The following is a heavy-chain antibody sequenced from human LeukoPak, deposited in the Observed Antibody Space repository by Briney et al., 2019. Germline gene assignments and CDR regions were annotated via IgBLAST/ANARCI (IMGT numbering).Heavy chain of an antibody. J-gene: IGHJ4*02. V-gene: IGHV4-30-2*01. Sequence: SETPSLTCTVSGGSISSGGYYWSWIRQPPGKGLEWIGYIYHSGSTYYNPSLKSRVTISVDRSKNQFSLKLSSVTAADTAVYYCATFDDIFGPSGYWGQGTLVTVSS. D-gene: IGHD3-9*01. CDR3: ATFDDIFGPSGY. CDR2: IYHSGST. CDR1: GGSISSGGYY.